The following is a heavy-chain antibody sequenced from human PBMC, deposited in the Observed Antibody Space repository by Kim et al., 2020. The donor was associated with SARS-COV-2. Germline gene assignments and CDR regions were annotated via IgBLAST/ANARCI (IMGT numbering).Heavy chain of an antibody. CDR1: GFTLSNNV. J-gene: IGHJ4*02. D-gene: IGHD6-19*01. Sequence: RGSLRLSCAASGFTLSNNVLSWVRQAPGRGLEWVSPLRAGSETTYYADSVYGRFTISRDNSKHTLYLPLNSLRADDTAVYYCAKDRGGSGWPAFDCWSQGTLVSGST. CDR3: AKDRGGSGWPAFDC. V-gene: IGHV3-23*01. CDR2: LRAGSETT.